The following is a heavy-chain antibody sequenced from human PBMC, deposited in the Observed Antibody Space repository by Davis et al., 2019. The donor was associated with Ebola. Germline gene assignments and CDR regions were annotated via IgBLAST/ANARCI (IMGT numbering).Heavy chain of an antibody. CDR2: IYYSGST. CDR1: GGSISSSSYY. J-gene: IGHJ4*02. V-gene: IGHV4-39*01. Sequence: MPSETLSLTCTVSGGSISSSSYYWGWIRQPPGKGPEWIGSIYYSGSTYYNPSLKSRVTISVDTSKNQFSLKLSSVTAADTAVYYCARQASWYGFDYWGQGTLVTVSS. D-gene: IGHD6-13*01. CDR3: ARQASWYGFDY.